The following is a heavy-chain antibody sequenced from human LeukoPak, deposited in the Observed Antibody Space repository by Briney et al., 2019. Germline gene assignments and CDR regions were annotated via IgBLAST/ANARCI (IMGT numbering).Heavy chain of an antibody. V-gene: IGHV3-30*04. CDR3: AKDYGPLSSY. CDR1: GFTFSSYA. CDR2: ISYDGSNK. J-gene: IGHJ4*02. Sequence: GGSLRLSCAASGFTFSSYAMHWVRQAPGKGLEWVAVISYDGSNKYYADSVKGRFTISRDNSKNTLYLQMNSLRAEDTAVYYCAKDYGPLSSYWGQGILVTVSS. D-gene: IGHD4-17*01.